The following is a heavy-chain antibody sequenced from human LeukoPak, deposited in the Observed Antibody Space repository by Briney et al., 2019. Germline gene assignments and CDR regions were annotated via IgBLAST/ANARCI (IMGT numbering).Heavy chain of an antibody. CDR2: IYRSGST. CDR3: ASSSSGYRVPHRVDY. Sequence: SETLSLTCTVSGYSINSGYYWVWIRQPPGKGLEWIGSIYRSGSTNYNPSLKSRVTISVDTSKNQFSLKLSSVTAADTAVYYCASSSSGYRVPHRVDYWGQGTLVTVSS. V-gene: IGHV4-38-2*02. D-gene: IGHD3-22*01. J-gene: IGHJ4*02. CDR1: GYSINSGYY.